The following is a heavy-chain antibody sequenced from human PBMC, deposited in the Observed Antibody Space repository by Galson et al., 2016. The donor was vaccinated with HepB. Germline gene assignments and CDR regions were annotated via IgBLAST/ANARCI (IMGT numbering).Heavy chain of an antibody. CDR3: ASGIVGETFDL. CDR1: RSGFSTQW. V-gene: IGHV5-51*01. J-gene: IGHJ3*01. CDR2: VYPGDSDV. D-gene: IGHD1-26*01. Sequence: QSGAEVTKPGDSLKISCHDSRSGFSTQWIGWVRQMPGKGLEWVGVVYPGDSDVRYSPSFQSLVTISADNSVSTAYLQWTSLTASDTAIYYCASGIVGETFDLWGQGTLVTVSS.